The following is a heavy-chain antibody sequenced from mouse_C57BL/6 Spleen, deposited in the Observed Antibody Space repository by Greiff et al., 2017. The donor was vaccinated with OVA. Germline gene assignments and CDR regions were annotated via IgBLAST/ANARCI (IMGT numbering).Heavy chain of an antibody. CDR3: ARSGITTVVHYFDY. Sequence: VQLQQPGAELVKPGASVKMSCKASGYTFTSYWITWVKQRPGQGLEWIGDIYPGSGSTNYNEKFKGKATLTSDKSSSTAYMELSSLTSEDSAVYYCARSGITTVVHYFDYWGQGTTLTVSS. D-gene: IGHD1-1*01. J-gene: IGHJ2*01. CDR1: GYTFTSYW. CDR2: IYPGSGST. V-gene: IGHV1-55*01.